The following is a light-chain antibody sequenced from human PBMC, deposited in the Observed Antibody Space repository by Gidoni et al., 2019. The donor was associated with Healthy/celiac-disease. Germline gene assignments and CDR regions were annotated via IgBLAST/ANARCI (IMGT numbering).Light chain of an antibody. CDR1: QSLLHSNGYNS. V-gene: IGKV2-28*01. J-gene: IGKJ1*01. CDR3: MQALKNPWG. CDR2: LGS. Sequence: DIVMTQSPLSLPVTPGAPASISCRSSQSLLHSNGYNSLDWYLQKPGQSPQLLIYLGSNRDSGVPDRFSGSGSGTEFTLKISRVEAEDVGVYYCMQALKNPWGFGQGTKVEIK.